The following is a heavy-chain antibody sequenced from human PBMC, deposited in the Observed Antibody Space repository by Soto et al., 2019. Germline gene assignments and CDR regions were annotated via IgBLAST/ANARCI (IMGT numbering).Heavy chain of an antibody. V-gene: IGHV1-18*01. D-gene: IGHD3-16*02. CDR1: GYTFTSYG. J-gene: IGHJ6*02. CDR3: ARDTTFGGVIVYYYYYGMDV. CDR2: ISAYNGNT. Sequence: QVQLVQSGAEVKKPGASVKVSCKASGYTFTSYGISWVRQARGQGLEWMGWISAYNGNTNYAQKLQGRVTMTTDTSTSTAYMELRSLRSDDTAVYYCARDTTFGGVIVYYYYYGMDVWGQGTTVTVSS.